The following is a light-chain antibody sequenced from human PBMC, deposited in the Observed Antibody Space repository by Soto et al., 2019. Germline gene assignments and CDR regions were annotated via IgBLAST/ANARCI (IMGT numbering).Light chain of an antibody. CDR2: EVS. CDR3: PFYISASTYV. Sequence: QSVLTQPPSVSGSPGQSVTISCTGTSSDVGSYNRVSWYQQPPGTAPKLMIYEVSNRPSGVPDRFSGSKSGHTASLTICGLQADDEADYYWPFYISASTYVFGNVTKVTV. V-gene: IGLV2-18*01. CDR1: SSDVGSYNR. J-gene: IGLJ1*01.